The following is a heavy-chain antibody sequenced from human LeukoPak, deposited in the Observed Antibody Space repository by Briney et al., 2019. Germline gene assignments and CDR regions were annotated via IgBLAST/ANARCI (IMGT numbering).Heavy chain of an antibody. J-gene: IGHJ4*02. Sequence: TSETLSLTCTVSGYYISTSYYWGWIRQPPGKGLEWIGSIYHSGNTYYNPSLKSRVTISVDTSKNQFSLKLNSVTAADTAVYYCARAGYGDSDFDYWGQGTLVTVSS. CDR3: ARAGYGDSDFDY. V-gene: IGHV4-38-2*02. CDR1: GYYISTSYY. CDR2: IYHSGNT. D-gene: IGHD4-17*01.